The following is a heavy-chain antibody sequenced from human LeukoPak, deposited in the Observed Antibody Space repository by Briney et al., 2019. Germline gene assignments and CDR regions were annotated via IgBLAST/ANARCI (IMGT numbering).Heavy chain of an antibody. D-gene: IGHD3-22*01. CDR3: TRSGYRHPYHFDS. CDR2: ISGSGTTI. J-gene: IGHJ4*02. V-gene: IGHV3-11*01. Sequence: GGSLRLSCAASGFTFFDYYMSWIRQAPGKGLEWVSYISGSGTTIYYADSVKGRFTISRDDAKNSLFLQMNSLRVEDTAIYYCTRSGYRHPYHFDSWGQGTLVIVSS. CDR1: GFTFFDYY.